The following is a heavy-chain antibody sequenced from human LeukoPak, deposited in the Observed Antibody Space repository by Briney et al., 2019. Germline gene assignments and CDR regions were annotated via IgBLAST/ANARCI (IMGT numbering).Heavy chain of an antibody. Sequence: ASVKVSCKASGYTFTTYGINWVRQAPGQGLEWMGWISAYNGNTDYAQNLQGRVTMTTDKSTSTAYMELRSLRSDDTAVYYCARDLGGYNVWGQGTLVTVSS. CDR2: ISAYNGNT. V-gene: IGHV1-18*01. CDR3: ARDLGGYNV. D-gene: IGHD5-24*01. J-gene: IGHJ4*02. CDR1: GYTFTTYG.